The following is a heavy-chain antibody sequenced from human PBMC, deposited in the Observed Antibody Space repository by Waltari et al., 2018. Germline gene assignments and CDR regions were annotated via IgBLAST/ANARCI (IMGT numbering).Heavy chain of an antibody. V-gene: IGHV1-69*01. CDR2: ISPVFRTP. D-gene: IGHD5-12*01. CDR3: ARSPGERWLQMFFDY. CDR1: GGSFSSYA. Sequence: QVQLAQSGAEVKKPGSSLKVSCKASGGSFSSYAISWARQVPGQGLEWMGGISPVFRTPNYAQKCLDRVTIAAEESTNTVYRELGSLRPEDTAVYYCARSPGERWLQMFFDYWGQGTLVTVSS. J-gene: IGHJ4*02.